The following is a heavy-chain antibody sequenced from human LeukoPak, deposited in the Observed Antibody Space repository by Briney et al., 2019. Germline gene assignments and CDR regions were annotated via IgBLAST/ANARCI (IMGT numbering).Heavy chain of an antibody. CDR2: IYYSGTT. J-gene: IGHJ4*02. Sequence: SETLSLTCTVSGGSMSSYYWSWIRQPPGKGLEWIGYIYYSGTTKYNPSLKSRVTISLDTSKNQFSLKVNSLTAADTAVYYCARYYEGWPFDYWGQGTLVTVSS. D-gene: IGHD3-16*01. CDR3: ARYYEGWPFDY. V-gene: IGHV4-59*01. CDR1: GGSMSSYY.